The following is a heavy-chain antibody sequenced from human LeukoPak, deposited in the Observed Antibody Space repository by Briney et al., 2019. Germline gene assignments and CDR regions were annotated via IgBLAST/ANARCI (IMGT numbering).Heavy chain of an antibody. CDR1: GFTFSSYW. CDR3: ARAGGSGSLDI. CDR2: IKQDGSEK. J-gene: IGHJ4*02. Sequence: GGSLRLSCAASGFTFSSYWMTWVRQAPGKGLEWVANIKQDGSEKYYVDSVKGRFTISRDNAKNSLFLQMNSLRAEDTAVYYWARAGGSGSLDIWREGTLATVSS. V-gene: IGHV3-7*01. D-gene: IGHD3-10*01.